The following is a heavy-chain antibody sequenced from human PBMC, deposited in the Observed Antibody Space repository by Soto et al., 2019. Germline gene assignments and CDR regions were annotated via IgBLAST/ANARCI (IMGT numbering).Heavy chain of an antibody. V-gene: IGHV4-4*07. J-gene: IGHJ4*02. Sequence: PSETLSLTCTVSGGSISSYYWIWIRRPAGKGMEWVGRIHTTDGTNYNPSLKSRVTMSIDTSNNQFSLKLSSLTAADTAVYYCARALSSAAGLYFDFWGQGTLVTVSS. CDR1: GGSISSYY. D-gene: IGHD6-25*01. CDR2: IHTTDGT. CDR3: ARALSSAAGLYFDF.